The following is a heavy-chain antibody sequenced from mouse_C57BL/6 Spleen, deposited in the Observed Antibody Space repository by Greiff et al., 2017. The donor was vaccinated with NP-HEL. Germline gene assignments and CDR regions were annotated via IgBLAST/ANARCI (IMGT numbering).Heavy chain of an antibody. CDR3: ARAYGSYAMDY. J-gene: IGHJ4*01. Sequence: EVKLMESGGGLVKPGGSLKLSCAASGFTFSSYAMSWVRQTPEKRLEWVATISGGGSYTYYPDNVKGRFTISRDNAKNNLYLQMSHLKSEDTAMYYCARAYGSYAMDYWGQGTSVTVSS. CDR2: ISGGGSYT. V-gene: IGHV5-4*03. D-gene: IGHD2-2*01. CDR1: GFTFSSYA.